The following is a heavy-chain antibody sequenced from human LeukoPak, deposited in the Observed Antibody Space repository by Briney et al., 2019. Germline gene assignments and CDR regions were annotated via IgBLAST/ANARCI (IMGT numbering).Heavy chain of an antibody. D-gene: IGHD2-2*01. J-gene: IGHJ4*02. CDR1: GGSVSSGSYY. V-gene: IGHV4-61*01. Sequence: SETLSLTCTVSGGSVSSGSYYWRWIRQPPGKGLEWIGYIYYTGSTNYNPSLKSRVTISVDTSKNQFSLKLSSVTAADTAVYYCARQVVPAASFDYWGQGTLVTVSS. CDR2: IYYTGST. CDR3: ARQVVPAASFDY.